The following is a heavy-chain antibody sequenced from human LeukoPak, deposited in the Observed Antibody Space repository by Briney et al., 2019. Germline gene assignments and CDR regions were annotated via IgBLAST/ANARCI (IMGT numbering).Heavy chain of an antibody. CDR3: ARVGGGCSSTSCYPFGAFDI. Sequence: PGGSLRLSCSASGFTVSSNYMSGVRQAPGEGREWVSATYSGGSTYHADSVQGRFPISRDNYKHTLYLQLNSLRAEDTAVYYCARVGGGCSSTSCYPFGAFDIWRQGTMVTVSS. CDR2: TYSGGST. D-gene: IGHD2-2*01. V-gene: IGHV3-53*01. CDR1: GFTVSSNY. J-gene: IGHJ3*02.